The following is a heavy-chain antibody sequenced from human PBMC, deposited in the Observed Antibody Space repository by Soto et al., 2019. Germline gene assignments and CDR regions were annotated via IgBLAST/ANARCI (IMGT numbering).Heavy chain of an antibody. V-gene: IGHV1-18*01. Sequence: ASVKVSCKASGYTFSTYGITWVRQAPGQGLDWMGWINPLRGDTNSEARFQDRVTMTTDTSTRTAYMELRSLRSDDTAVYYCARVKVPAAILGAFDLWGQGTLVTVSS. J-gene: IGHJ3*01. CDR3: ARVKVPAAILGAFDL. CDR2: INPLRGDT. CDR1: GYTFSTYG. D-gene: IGHD2-2*01.